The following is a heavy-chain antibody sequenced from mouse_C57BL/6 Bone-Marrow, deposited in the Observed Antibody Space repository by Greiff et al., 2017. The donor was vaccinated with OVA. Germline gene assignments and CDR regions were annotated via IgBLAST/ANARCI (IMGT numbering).Heavy chain of an antibody. CDR2: IDPEDGDT. J-gene: IGHJ2*01. D-gene: IGHD1-1*01. Sequence: EVQLQQSGAELVKPGASVKLSCTASGFNINDYYMHWVKQRTEQGLEWIGRIDPEDGDTKYAPKFQGKATITADTSSNTAYLQLSSLTSEDTAVYYCARYYGSSGDDWGQGTTLTVSS. CDR1: GFNINDYY. CDR3: ARYYGSSGDD. V-gene: IGHV14-2*01.